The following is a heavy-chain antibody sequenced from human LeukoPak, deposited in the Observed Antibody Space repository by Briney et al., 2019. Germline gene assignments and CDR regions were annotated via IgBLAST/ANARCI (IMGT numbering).Heavy chain of an antibody. Sequence: GGSLRLSCAASGFTFSSYTMSWVRQAPGKGLEWVSTITTSDGNTYYADSVKGRFTVSRDNSKNTQFLQMNSLRAEDTAVYYCAKDGGLWVSAHWGDSWGRGTLVTVSS. J-gene: IGHJ4*02. CDR3: AKDGGLWVSAHWGDS. D-gene: IGHD7-27*01. V-gene: IGHV3-23*01. CDR2: ITTSDGNT. CDR1: GFTFSSYT.